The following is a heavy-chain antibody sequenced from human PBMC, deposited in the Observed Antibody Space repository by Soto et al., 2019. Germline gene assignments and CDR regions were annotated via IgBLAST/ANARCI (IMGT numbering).Heavy chain of an antibody. J-gene: IGHJ4*02. D-gene: IGHD2-15*01. CDR3: ARETGFYCSGGSCYIDY. Sequence: SETLSLTCTVSGGSISSSSYYWGWIRQPPGKGLEWIGCIYYSGSTYYNPSLKSRVTISVDTSKNQFSLKLSSVTAADTAVYYCARETGFYCSGGSCYIDYWGQGTLVTVSS. CDR2: IYYSGST. V-gene: IGHV4-39*07. CDR1: GGSISSSSYY.